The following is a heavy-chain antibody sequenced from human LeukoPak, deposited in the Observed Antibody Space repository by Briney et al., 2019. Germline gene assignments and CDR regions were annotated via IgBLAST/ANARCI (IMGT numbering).Heavy chain of an antibody. J-gene: IGHJ4*02. CDR3: AKDLGGSGTYPTYYFDC. CDR2: ISYDGSNK. V-gene: IGHV3-30-3*01. Sequence: PGRSLRLSCAASGFTFSSYAMHWVRQAPGKGLEWVAVISYDGSNKYYADSVKGRFTISRDNSKNTLYLQMNSLRAEDTAVYYCAKDLGGSGTYPTYYFDCWGQGTLVTVSS. CDR1: GFTFSSYA. D-gene: IGHD3-10*01.